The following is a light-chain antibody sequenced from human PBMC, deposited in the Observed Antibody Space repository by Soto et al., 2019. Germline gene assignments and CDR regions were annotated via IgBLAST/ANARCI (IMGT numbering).Light chain of an antibody. Sequence: QSVLTQAPSVSGAPGQRITISCAGSSSNIGGGYEVHWYQRLPGTAPKLLIYDNNHRPSGVPDRFSGSKSGTSASLAITGLQAEDEADYYCQSYDSSLSASVFGGGTKLTVL. J-gene: IGLJ3*02. V-gene: IGLV1-40*01. CDR2: DNN. CDR3: QSYDSSLSASV. CDR1: SSNIGGGYE.